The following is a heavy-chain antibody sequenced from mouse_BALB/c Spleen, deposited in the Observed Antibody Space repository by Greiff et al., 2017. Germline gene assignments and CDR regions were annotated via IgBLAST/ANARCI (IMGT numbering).Heavy chain of an antibody. V-gene: IGHV1-4*02. CDR2: INPSSGYT. CDR3: ARESITTATFAY. CDR1: GYTFTSYT. Sequence: QVQLQQSGAELAKPGASVKMSCKASGYTFTSYTMHWVKQRPGQGLEWIGYINPSSGYTEYNQKFKDKTTLTADKSSSTAYMQLSSLTSEDAAVYYCARESITTATFAYWGQGTLVTVSA. D-gene: IGHD1-2*01. J-gene: IGHJ3*01.